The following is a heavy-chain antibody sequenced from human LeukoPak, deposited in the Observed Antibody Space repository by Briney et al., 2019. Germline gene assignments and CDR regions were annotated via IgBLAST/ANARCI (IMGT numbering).Heavy chain of an antibody. CDR2: ITSDGSNT. CDR1: GRDLSGYW. D-gene: IGHD5-18*01. Sequence: GGSLRLSCAASGRDLSGYWMHWVRQAPGEGLVWVSRITSDGSNTTYANSVQGRFTISRDNAKNSLYLHMNSLRAEDTAVYYCARGLQLWYPGDAFDIWGQGTMVTVSS. J-gene: IGHJ3*02. V-gene: IGHV3-74*01. CDR3: ARGLQLWYPGDAFDI.